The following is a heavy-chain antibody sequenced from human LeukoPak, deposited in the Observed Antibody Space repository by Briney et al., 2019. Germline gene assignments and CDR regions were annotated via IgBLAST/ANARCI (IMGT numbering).Heavy chain of an antibody. V-gene: IGHV3-15*01. CDR1: GFTFDKAW. CDR2: IKSTLVGGAS. J-gene: IGHJ3*01. Sequence: KTGGSLRLSCAASGFTFDKAWMNWVRQAPGKGLEWVGRIKSTLVGGASEYAAPVKDRFSISRDDSKTTVYLQMNSLETEDTGVYYCTTDWGTGHYILGFDVWGQGTVVTVSS. D-gene: IGHD3-10*01. CDR3: TTDWGTGHYILGFDV.